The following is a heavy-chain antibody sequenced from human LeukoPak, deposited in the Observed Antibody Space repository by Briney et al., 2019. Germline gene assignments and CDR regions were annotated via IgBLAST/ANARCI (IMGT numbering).Heavy chain of an antibody. CDR1: GFTFTTFTDGP. CDR3: ADLLGN. Sequence: PGGSLRLSCPASGFTFTTFTDGPLQWVGQAPGKGLEWVSYISGSRSTTYYSDSVKGRFTISRDNGNNSLYLQMNSLRAEDTAVYYRADLLGNWGQGTLVTVSS. V-gene: IGHV3-48*01. J-gene: IGHJ4*02. CDR2: ISGSRSTT.